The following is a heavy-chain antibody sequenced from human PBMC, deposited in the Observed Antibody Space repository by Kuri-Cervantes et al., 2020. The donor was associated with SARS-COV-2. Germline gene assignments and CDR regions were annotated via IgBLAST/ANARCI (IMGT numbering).Heavy chain of an antibody. D-gene: IGHD3-10*01. CDR1: GGSISSGSYY. J-gene: IGHJ6*03. Sequence: LRLSCTVSGGSISSGSYYWSWIRQPAGKGLEWIGRIYTSGSTNYNPSLKSRVTISVDTSKNQFSLKLSSVTAADTAVYYCARDRWFGELLTYYYYMDVWGKGTTVTVSS. CDR3: ARDRWFGELLTYYYYMDV. CDR2: IYTSGST. V-gene: IGHV4-61*02.